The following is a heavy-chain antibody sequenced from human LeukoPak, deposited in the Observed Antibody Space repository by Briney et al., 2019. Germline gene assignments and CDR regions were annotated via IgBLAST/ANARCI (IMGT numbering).Heavy chain of an antibody. CDR1: GFTFSSYS. V-gene: IGHV3-21*01. D-gene: IGHD2-2*01. J-gene: IGHJ4*02. Sequence: GGSLRLSCAASGFTFSSYSMNWVRQAPGKGLEWVSSISSSSSYIYYADSVKGRFTISRDNAKNSLYLQMNSLRAEDTAVYYCARDGRAPYCSSTSCYPSGFDYWGQGTLVTVSS. CDR3: ARDGRAPYCSSTSCYPSGFDY. CDR2: ISSSSSYI.